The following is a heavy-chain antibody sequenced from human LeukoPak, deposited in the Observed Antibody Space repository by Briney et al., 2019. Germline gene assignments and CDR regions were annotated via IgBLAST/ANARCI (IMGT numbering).Heavy chain of an antibody. J-gene: IGHJ4*02. CDR1: GGTFSSYA. CDR3: TRAVYDSLPDY. V-gene: IGHV1-18*01. Sequence: ASVKVSCKASGGTFSSYAISWVRQAPGQGLEWMGRISAYSGNTIYAQKFRGRVTMTTDTSTTTAYMELTGLTYGDTAVYYCTRAVYDSLPDYWGQGTLVAVSS. D-gene: IGHD5/OR15-5a*01. CDR2: ISAYSGNT.